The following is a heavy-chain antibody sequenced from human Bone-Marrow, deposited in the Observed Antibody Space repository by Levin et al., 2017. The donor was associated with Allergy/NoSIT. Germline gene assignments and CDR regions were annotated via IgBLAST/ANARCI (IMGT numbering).Heavy chain of an antibody. Sequence: GGSLRLSCAASGFTFSSYAMSWVRQAPGKGLEWVSAISGSGSGTYYAGSVKGRFTISRDNSKSTLYLQMNSLRAEDTAVYFCARAGSSGYYAYWGQGTLVTVSS. J-gene: IGHJ4*02. D-gene: IGHD6-13*01. CDR1: GFTFSSYA. CDR2: ISGSGSGT. V-gene: IGHV3-23*01. CDR3: ARAGSSGYYAY.